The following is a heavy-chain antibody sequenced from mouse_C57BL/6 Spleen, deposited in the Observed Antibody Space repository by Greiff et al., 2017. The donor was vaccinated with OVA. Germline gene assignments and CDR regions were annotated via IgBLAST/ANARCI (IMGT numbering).Heavy chain of an antibody. CDR1: GFTFSSYA. V-gene: IGHV5-4*01. J-gene: IGHJ3*01. CDR2: ISDGGSYT. CDR3: ASPYDYQAWFAY. D-gene: IGHD2-4*01. Sequence: EVHLVESGGGLVKPGGSLKLSCAASGFTFSSYAMSWVRQTPEKRLEWVATISDGGSYTYYPDNVKGRFTISRDNAKNNLYLQMSHLKSEDTAMYYCASPYDYQAWFAYWGQGTLVTVSA.